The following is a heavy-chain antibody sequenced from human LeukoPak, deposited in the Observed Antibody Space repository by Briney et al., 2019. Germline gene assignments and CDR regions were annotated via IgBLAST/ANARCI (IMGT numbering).Heavy chain of an antibody. V-gene: IGHV1-69*05. Sequence: SVKVSCKASGGTFSSYAISWVRQAPGQGHEWMGGIIPIFGTANYAQKFQGRVTITTDESTSTAYMELSSLRSEDTAVYYCARDAPYIAAAGTISWFDPWGQGTLVTVSS. CDR2: IIPIFGTA. D-gene: IGHD6-13*01. J-gene: IGHJ5*02. CDR3: ARDAPYIAAAGTISWFDP. CDR1: GGTFSSYA.